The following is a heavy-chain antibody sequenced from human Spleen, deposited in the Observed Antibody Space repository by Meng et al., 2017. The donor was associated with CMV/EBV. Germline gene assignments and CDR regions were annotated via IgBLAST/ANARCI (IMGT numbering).Heavy chain of an antibody. V-gene: IGHV3-49*04. CDR1: GLTFGDYG. CDR2: IRSKTYGGTT. Sequence: GGSLRLSCTASGLTFGDYGMAWVRQAPGKGLEWVGFIRSKTYGGTTEYAASVKGRFTISRDDSKSIVYLQMNSLKTEDTAVYYCTRAPYDSSGYYVPGTLDYWGQGILVTVSS. CDR3: TRAPYDSSGYYVPGTLDY. D-gene: IGHD3-22*01. J-gene: IGHJ4*02.